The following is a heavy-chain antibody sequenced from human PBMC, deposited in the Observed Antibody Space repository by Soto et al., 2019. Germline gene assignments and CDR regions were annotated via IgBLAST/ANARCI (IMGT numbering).Heavy chain of an antibody. V-gene: IGHV1-3*01. CDR2: INAGNGNT. CDR3: AGEGFGVVMSGGWFDP. CDR1: GYTFTSYA. J-gene: IGHJ5*02. Sequence: QVQLVQSGAEVKKPGASVKVSCKASGYTFTSYAMHWVRQAPGQRLEWMGWINAGNGNTKYSQKFQGRVTITRDTSASTAYMELSSLRSEDTAVYYCAGEGFGVVMSGGWFDPWGQGTLVTVSS. D-gene: IGHD3-3*01.